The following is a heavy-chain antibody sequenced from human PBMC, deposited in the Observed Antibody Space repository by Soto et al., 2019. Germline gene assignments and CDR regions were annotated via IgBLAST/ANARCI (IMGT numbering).Heavy chain of an antibody. V-gene: IGHV3-66*02. J-gene: IGHJ3*02. Sequence: GGSLRLSCAASGFTVSSNYMSWVRQAPGKGLEWVSVIYSGGSTYYADSVKGRFTISRDNSKNTLYLQMNSLRAEDTAVYHCAREKYQLLGDDAFDIWGQGTMVTVSS. CDR1: GFTVSSNY. CDR2: IYSGGST. D-gene: IGHD2-2*01. CDR3: AREKYQLLGDDAFDI.